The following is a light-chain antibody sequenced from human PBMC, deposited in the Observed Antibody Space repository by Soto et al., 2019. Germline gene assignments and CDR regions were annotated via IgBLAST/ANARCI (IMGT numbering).Light chain of an antibody. V-gene: IGLV3-21*04. Sequence: SYELTQPPSVSVAPGKTARITCGGNKIGSKSVHWYQQKPGQAPVLVTYYDSDRPSGIPERFSGSNSGNTATLTISRVEAGDEADYYCQVWDSSSDHVVFGGGTKLTVL. CDR2: YDS. CDR1: KIGSKS. J-gene: IGLJ2*01. CDR3: QVWDSSSDHVV.